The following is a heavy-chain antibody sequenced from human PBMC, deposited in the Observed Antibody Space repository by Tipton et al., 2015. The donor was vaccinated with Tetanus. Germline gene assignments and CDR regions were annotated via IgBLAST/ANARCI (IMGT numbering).Heavy chain of an antibody. V-gene: IGHV3-23*01. CDR3: AKDRKRYDSSGYNAEYFQP. D-gene: IGHD3-22*01. CDR2: ISGSGGST. J-gene: IGHJ1*01. Sequence: SLRLSCAASGFTFSSYAMSWVRQAPGKGLEWVSAISGSGGSTYYADSVKGRFTISRDNSKNTLYLQMNSLRAEDAAVYYCAKDRKRYDSSGYNAEYFQPWGQGTLFPVSS. CDR1: GFTFSSYA.